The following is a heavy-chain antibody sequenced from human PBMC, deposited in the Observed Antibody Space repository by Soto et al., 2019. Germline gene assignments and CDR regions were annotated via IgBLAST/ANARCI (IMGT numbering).Heavy chain of an antibody. CDR1: GFTFSSYA. V-gene: IGHV3-23*01. J-gene: IGHJ3*02. Sequence: PGGSLRLSCAASGFTFSSYAMSWVRQAPRKGLEWVSAISGSGGSTYYADSVKGRFTISRDNSKNTLYLQMNSLRAEDTAVYYCAKDPTAPKGRIVVVVAATQSNDAFDIWGQGTMVAVSS. CDR3: AKDPTAPKGRIVVVVAATQSNDAFDI. CDR2: ISGSGGST. D-gene: IGHD2-15*01.